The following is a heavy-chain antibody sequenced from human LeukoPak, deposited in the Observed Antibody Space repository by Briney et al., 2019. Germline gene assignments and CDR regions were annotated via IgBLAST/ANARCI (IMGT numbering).Heavy chain of an antibody. CDR3: ARLSLGYCSSTSCSGSAQYYYYYGMDV. CDR2: IIPIFGTA. Sequence: GASVKVSCKASGGTFSSYAISWVRQAPGQGLEWMGGIIPIFGTANYAQKFQGRVTITADESTSTAYMELSSLRSEDTAVYYCARLSLGYCSSTSCSGSAQYYYYYGMDVWGQGTTVTVSS. D-gene: IGHD2-2*01. V-gene: IGHV1-69*13. J-gene: IGHJ6*02. CDR1: GGTFSSYA.